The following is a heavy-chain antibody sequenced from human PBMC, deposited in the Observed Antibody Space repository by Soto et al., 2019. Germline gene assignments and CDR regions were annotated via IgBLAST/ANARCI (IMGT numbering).Heavy chain of an antibody. Sequence: EVQLVESGGGLVKPGGSLRLSCAASGFTFNIYTMNWVRQAPGKGLEWVSSISSSSAYIYYADSVKGRFTISRDNAENSLFLQMNSLTAEDTAVYYCARDSSLFCTGGTCYLQDAFDGWGQGTVVTVSS. CDR1: GFTFNIYT. CDR3: ARDSSLFCTGGTCYLQDAFDG. J-gene: IGHJ3*01. CDR2: ISSSSAYI. V-gene: IGHV3-21*02. D-gene: IGHD2-15*01.